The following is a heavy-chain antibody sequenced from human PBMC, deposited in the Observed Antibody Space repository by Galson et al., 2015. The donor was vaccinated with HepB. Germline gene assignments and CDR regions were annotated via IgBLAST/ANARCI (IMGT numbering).Heavy chain of an antibody. CDR2: ISYDGSNK. V-gene: IGHV3-30*03. D-gene: IGHD2-2*01. CDR3: ASFVQGVVPAAITGKRYYYYYMDV. CDR1: GFTFSSYG. J-gene: IGHJ6*03. Sequence: SLRLSCAASGFTFSSYGMHWVRQAPGKGLEWVAVISYDGSNKYYADSVKGRFTISRDNSKNTLYLQMNSLRSEDTAVYYCASFVQGVVPAAITGKRYYYYYMDVWGKGTTVTVSS.